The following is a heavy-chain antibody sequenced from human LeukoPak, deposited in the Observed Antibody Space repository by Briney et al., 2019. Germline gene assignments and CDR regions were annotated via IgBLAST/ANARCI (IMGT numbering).Heavy chain of an antibody. J-gene: IGHJ4*02. Sequence: GGSLRLSCTVSGFTFGDYAMSWFRQAPGKGLEWVGFIRSKAYGGTTEYAAPVKGRFTISRDDSKNIAFLQMNSLKTEDTAVYYCTRDYDFWKYWGQGTLVTVSS. V-gene: IGHV3-49*03. CDR1: GFTFGDYA. CDR2: IRSKAYGGTT. CDR3: TRDYDFWKY. D-gene: IGHD3-3*01.